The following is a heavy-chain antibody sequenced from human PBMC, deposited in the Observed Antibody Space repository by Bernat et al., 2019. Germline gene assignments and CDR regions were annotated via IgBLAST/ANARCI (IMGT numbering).Heavy chain of an antibody. D-gene: IGHD6-13*01. CDR1: GFTFSDYY. J-gene: IGHJ3*02. V-gene: IGHV3-11*06. CDR3: AREGGAAAGHDAFDI. CDR2: ISSSSSYT. Sequence: QVQLVESGGGLVKPGGSLRLSCAASGFTFSDYYMSWIRQAPGKGLEWVSYISSSSSYTNYADSVQGRFTISRDNAKNSLYLQMNSLRAEDTAVYYCAREGGAAAGHDAFDIWGQGTMVTVSS.